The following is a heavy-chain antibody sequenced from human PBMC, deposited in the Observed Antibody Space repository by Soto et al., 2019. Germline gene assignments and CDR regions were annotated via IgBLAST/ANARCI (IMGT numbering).Heavy chain of an antibody. Sequence: PSETLSLTCAVYGGSFSGYYWSWIRQPPGKGLEWIGEINHSGSTNYNPSLKSRVTISVDTSKNQFSLKLSSVTAADTAVYYCARGFYGDYARQSFDYWGQGTLVTVS. J-gene: IGHJ4*02. D-gene: IGHD4-17*01. CDR1: GGSFSGYY. V-gene: IGHV4-34*01. CDR2: INHSGST. CDR3: ARGFYGDYARQSFDY.